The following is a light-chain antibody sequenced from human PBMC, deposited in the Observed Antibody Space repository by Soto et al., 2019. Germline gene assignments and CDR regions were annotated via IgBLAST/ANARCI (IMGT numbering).Light chain of an antibody. Sequence: EIVMAHSPATLSLSPGERATLSCRASQSVSTNLAWYQQKPGQVPSLLIYGASTRASGIPARFSGSGSGTEFTLTIGSLQSEDFAVYYCQQYSSSPSFGQGTRLAI. CDR3: QQYSSSPS. CDR1: QSVSTN. CDR2: GAS. V-gene: IGKV3-15*01. J-gene: IGKJ5*01.